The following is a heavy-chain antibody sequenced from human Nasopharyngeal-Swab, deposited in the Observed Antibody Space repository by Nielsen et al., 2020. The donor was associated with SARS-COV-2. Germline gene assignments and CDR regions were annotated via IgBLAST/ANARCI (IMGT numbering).Heavy chain of an antibody. CDR3: ARVSREIEYSSSLYYYYYYMDV. V-gene: IGHV1-18*01. D-gene: IGHD6-6*01. CDR2: ISAYNGST. Sequence: WVRQAPGQGLEWMGWISAYNGSTNYAQKLQGRVTMTTDTSTSTAYMELRSLRSDDTAVYYCARVSREIEYSSSLYYYYYYMDVWGKGTTVTVSS. J-gene: IGHJ6*03.